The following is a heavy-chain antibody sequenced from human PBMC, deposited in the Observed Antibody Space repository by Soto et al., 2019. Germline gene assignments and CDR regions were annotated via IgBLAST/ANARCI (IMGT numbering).Heavy chain of an antibody. Sequence: GESLKISCKGSGYSFTSYWISWVRQMPGKGLEWMGRIDPSDSYTNYSPSFQGHVTISADKSISTAYLQWSSLKASDTAMYYCARLSSYYDFWSGYPPLAGMDVWGQGTTVTV. D-gene: IGHD3-3*01. J-gene: IGHJ6*02. CDR3: ARLSSYYDFWSGYPPLAGMDV. CDR1: GYSFTSYW. CDR2: IDPSDSYT. V-gene: IGHV5-10-1*01.